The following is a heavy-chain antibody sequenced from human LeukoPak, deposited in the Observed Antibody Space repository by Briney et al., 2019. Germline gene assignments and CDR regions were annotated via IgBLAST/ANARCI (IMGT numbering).Heavy chain of an antibody. CDR3: ARAEGYDFWSGYSTRFDV. D-gene: IGHD3-3*01. CDR1: GYSISSGYY. CDR2: IHHSGST. V-gene: IGHV4-38-2*01. J-gene: IGHJ6*03. Sequence: SETLSLTCAVSGYSISSGYYWGWIRQPPGKGLEWIGSIHHSGSTYYNPSLKSRVSISVDTSKNQFSLKLSSVTAADTAVYYCARAEGYDFWSGYSTRFDVWGRGTTVAVSS.